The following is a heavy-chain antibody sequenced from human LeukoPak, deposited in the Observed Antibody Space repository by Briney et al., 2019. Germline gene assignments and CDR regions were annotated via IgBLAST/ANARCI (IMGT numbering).Heavy chain of an antibody. CDR1: GGTFSSYA. Sequence: ASVKVSCKASGGTFSSYAISWVRQAPGQGLEWMGGIIPIFGTANYAQKFQGRVTITADESTSTAYMELSSLRSEDTAVYYCARDRARSGSYYAFDIWGQGTMVTVSS. CDR3: ARDRARSGSYYAFDI. CDR2: IIPIFGTA. J-gene: IGHJ3*02. V-gene: IGHV1-69*13. D-gene: IGHD1-26*01.